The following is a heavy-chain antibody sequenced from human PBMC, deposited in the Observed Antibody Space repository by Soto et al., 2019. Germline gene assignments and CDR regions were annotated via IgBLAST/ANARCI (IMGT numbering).Heavy chain of an antibody. J-gene: IGHJ4*02. V-gene: IGHV4-59*12. Sequence: SETLSLTCTVSGGSMRNFYWSWIREPPGKGLEWIGYVDYSGTANYNPSLKSRVSMSVDTSKNQLSLKVTSVTAADTAMYYCARADTAMTTPSDYWGQGTLVTVSS. CDR1: GGSMRNFY. D-gene: IGHD5-18*01. CDR3: ARADTAMTTPSDY. CDR2: VDYSGTA.